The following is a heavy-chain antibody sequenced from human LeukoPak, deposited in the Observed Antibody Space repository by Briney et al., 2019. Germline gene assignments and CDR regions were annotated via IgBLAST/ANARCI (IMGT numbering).Heavy chain of an antibody. V-gene: IGHV4-61*02. Sequence: PSQTLSLTCTVSGGSISSGSYYWSWIRQPAGKGLEWIGRIYTSGSTNYNPSLKSRVTISVDTSKNQFSLKLSSVTAADTAVYYCARDRGGSRNLWRWFDPWGQGTLVTVSS. D-gene: IGHD2-15*01. CDR3: ARDRGGSRNLWRWFDP. CDR2: IYTSGST. J-gene: IGHJ5*02. CDR1: GGSISSGSYY.